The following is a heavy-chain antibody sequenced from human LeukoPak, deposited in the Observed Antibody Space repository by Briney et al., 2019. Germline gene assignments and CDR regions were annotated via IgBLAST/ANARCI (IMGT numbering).Heavy chain of an antibody. CDR1: GYTFTGYY. Sequence: ASVKVSCKASGYTFTGYYMHWVRQAPGQGLEWMGWINPNSDGTNYAQKFQGRVTMARDTSISTAYMELSRLRSDDTAVYYCERAVAGTTETDDYWGQGTLVTVSS. V-gene: IGHV1-2*02. J-gene: IGHJ4*02. CDR3: ERAVAGTTETDDY. D-gene: IGHD6-19*01. CDR2: INPNSDGT.